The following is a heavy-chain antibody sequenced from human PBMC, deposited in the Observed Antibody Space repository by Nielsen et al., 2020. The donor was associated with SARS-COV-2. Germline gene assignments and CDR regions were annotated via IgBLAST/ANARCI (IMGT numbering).Heavy chain of an antibody. D-gene: IGHD1-26*01. CDR3: ARVNPTSGSWFDAFDI. CDR1: GFTFSASS. V-gene: IGHV3-73*01. J-gene: IGHJ3*02. CDR2: IRSKANDYAT. Sequence: GESLKISCAASGFTFSASSMNWGRQASGKGLEWLGRIRSKANDYATEYPASVKGRFIISRDDSKNTAYLLMNSLKIDDTAVYYCARVNPTSGSWFDAFDIWGQGTLVTVSS.